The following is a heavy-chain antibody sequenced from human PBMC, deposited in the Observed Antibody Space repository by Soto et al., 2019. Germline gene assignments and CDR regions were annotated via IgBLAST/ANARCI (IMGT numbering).Heavy chain of an antibody. D-gene: IGHD4-4*01. V-gene: IGHV3-30*18. Sequence: GGSLRLSCAASGFAFSSYGIHWVRQAPGKGLEWVTLISYDGGDKYYADSVKGRFTISRDNSKSTVYLQMNSLRAEDTAVYYCANTWGNDYKNFDYWGQGTLVTVSS. CDR2: ISYDGGDK. CDR3: ANTWGNDYKNFDY. CDR1: GFAFSSYG. J-gene: IGHJ4*02.